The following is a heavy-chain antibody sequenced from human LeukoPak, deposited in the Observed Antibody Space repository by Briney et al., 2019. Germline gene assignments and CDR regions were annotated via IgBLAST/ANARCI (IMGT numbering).Heavy chain of an antibody. Sequence: GGSLRLSCAASGFTFSDSNMGWVRQAPGEGLEWVSSISTSGTYMYYADSVKGQFTISRDNAKNSLYLQMNSLRAEDTAVYYCERGWSGLDCRGQGTLVTVSS. CDR1: GFTFSDSN. V-gene: IGHV3-21*01. J-gene: IGHJ4*02. CDR2: ISTSGTYM. CDR3: ERGWSGLDC. D-gene: IGHD3-3*01.